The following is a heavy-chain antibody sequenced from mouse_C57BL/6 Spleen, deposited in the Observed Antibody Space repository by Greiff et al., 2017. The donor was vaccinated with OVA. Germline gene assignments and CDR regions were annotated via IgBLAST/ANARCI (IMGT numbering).Heavy chain of an antibody. D-gene: IGHD2-3*01. Sequence: QVQLQQPGAELVKPGASVKLSCKASGYTFTSYWMPWVKQRPGRGLEWIGRIDPNSGGTKYNEKFKSKATLTVDTSSSTAYMQLSSLTSEDSAVYYCASYEGDFGGYVDVWGTGTTVTVSS. J-gene: IGHJ1*03. V-gene: IGHV1-62-3*01. CDR2: IDPNSGGT. CDR1: GYTFTSYW. CDR3: ASYEGDFGGYVDV.